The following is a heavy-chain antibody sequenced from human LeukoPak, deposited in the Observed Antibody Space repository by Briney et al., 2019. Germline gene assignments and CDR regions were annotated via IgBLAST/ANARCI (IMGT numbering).Heavy chain of an antibody. CDR1: GFTFDDYA. D-gene: IGHD2-2*01. CDR2: ISWNSGSI. Sequence: PGGSLRLSCAASGFTFDDYAMHWVRQAPGKGLEWVSGISWNSGSIGYADSVKGRFTISRDNAKNTLYLQMNSLGAEDTAVYYCASTVPTDLAHFDYWGQGTLVTVSS. J-gene: IGHJ4*02. V-gene: IGHV3-9*01. CDR3: ASTVPTDLAHFDY.